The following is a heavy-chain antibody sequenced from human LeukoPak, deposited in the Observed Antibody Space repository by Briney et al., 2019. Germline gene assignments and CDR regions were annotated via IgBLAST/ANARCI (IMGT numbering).Heavy chain of an antibody. Sequence: ASVKVSCKASGYTFTDYDINWVRQATGQGLEWMGWMNPNSGNTDYAQKFQGRVTMTRNTSITTAYMELSILRSEDTAIYYCARGGPVAATHKYFQYWGQGTLVTVSS. CDR2: MNPNSGNT. CDR3: ARGGPVAATHKYFQY. D-gene: IGHD6-19*01. CDR1: GYTFTDYD. V-gene: IGHV1-8*01. J-gene: IGHJ1*01.